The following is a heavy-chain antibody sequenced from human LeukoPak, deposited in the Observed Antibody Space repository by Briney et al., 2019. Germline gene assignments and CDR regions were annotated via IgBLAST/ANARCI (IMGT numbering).Heavy chain of an antibody. J-gene: IGHJ6*04. CDR1: GFTFSSYS. D-gene: IGHD3-10*02. CDR2: ISSSSSYI. V-gene: IGHV3-21*01. Sequence: GGSLRLSCAVSGFTFSSYSMNWVRQAPGKGLEWVSSISSSSSYIYYADSVKGRFTISRDNAKNSLYLPMNSLRAEDTAVYYCAELGITMIGGVWGKGTTVTISS. CDR3: AELGITMIGGV.